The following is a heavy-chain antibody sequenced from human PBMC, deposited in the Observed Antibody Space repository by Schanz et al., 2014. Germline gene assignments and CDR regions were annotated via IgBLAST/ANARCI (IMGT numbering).Heavy chain of an antibody. CDR3: ARDGGRDGYNLAFDV. CDR2: IKQDGSEK. J-gene: IGHJ3*01. Sequence: EVQLLESGGGLVQPGGSLRLSCAASGFTFSSYWMSWVRQAPGKGLEWVANIKQDGSEKYYVDSVQGRFTISRDNAKNSLYRQMNSLRAEDTAVYFCARDGGRDGYNLAFDVWGQGHWSPSPQ. D-gene: IGHD5-12*01. V-gene: IGHV3-7*03. CDR1: GFTFSSYW.